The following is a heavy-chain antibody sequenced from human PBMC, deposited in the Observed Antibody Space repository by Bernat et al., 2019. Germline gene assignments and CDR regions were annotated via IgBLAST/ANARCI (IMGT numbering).Heavy chain of an antibody. V-gene: IGHV3-23*01. J-gene: IGHJ4*02. Sequence: EVQLLESGGGLVQPGGSLRLSCAASGFTFSSYAMSCVRQAPGKGLEGVPAISGSGGSSYYADSVKGRFTITISKSKNTLYLQMNSMRAEDTAVYYCAKEGVSSPDFDYWGQRTLVTVSS. CDR1: GFTFSSYA. CDR2: ISGSGGSS. CDR3: AKEGVSSPDFDY. D-gene: IGHD6-6*01.